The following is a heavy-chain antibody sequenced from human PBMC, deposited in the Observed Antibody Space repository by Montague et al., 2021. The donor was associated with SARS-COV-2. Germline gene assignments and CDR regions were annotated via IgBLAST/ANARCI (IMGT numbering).Heavy chain of an antibody. J-gene: IGHJ4*02. CDR3: ARGRQHFNMIVVVMTGGEYYFDX. CDR2: INHRGTS. D-gene: IGHD3-22*01. CDR1: GGSFSDNY. V-gene: IGHV4-34*01. Sequence: SETLSLTCAVYGGSFSDNYWSWIREPPGKGLEWIGEINHRGTSNYNPSLKSRISISVDTSKNQFSLYLGSVTAADTAVYYCARGRQHFNMIVVVMTGGEYYFDXWGQGTLVTVSS.